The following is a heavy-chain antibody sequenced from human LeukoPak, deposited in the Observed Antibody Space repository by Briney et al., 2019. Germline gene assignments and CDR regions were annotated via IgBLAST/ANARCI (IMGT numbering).Heavy chain of an antibody. CDR3: ARAPTTIFGVVIRYYFDY. Sequence: GASVKVSCKASGGTFSSYAISRVRQAPGQGLEWMGGIIPIFGTANYAQKFQGRVTITADESTSTAYMELSSLRSEDTAAYYCARAPTTIFGVVIRYYFDYWGQGTLVTVSS. CDR2: IIPIFGTA. CDR1: GGTFSSYA. D-gene: IGHD3-3*01. V-gene: IGHV1-69*13. J-gene: IGHJ4*02.